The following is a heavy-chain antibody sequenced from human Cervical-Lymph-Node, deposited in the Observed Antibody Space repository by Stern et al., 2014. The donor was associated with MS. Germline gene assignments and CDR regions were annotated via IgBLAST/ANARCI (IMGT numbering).Heavy chain of an antibody. Sequence: VQLVQFGPEVKKPGASVMVSCKTSGYTFTNYYIHWVRQAPGQGLEWMGIINPNGSVTASAQKFQGRLTMTRDPSTTTVYMRLITLTSEDTAMYYCTRAVGGVGREWGQGTLVFVSS. CDR2: INPNGSVT. CDR3: TRAVGGVGRE. CDR1: GYTFTNYY. V-gene: IGHV1-46*01. D-gene: IGHD3-16*01. J-gene: IGHJ4*02.